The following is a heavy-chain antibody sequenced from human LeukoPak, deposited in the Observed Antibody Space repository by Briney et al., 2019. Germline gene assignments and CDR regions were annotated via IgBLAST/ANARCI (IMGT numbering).Heavy chain of an antibody. J-gene: IGHJ6*03. V-gene: IGHV3-53*01. CDR3: ARAWEYCSSTSCYDYYYYMDV. D-gene: IGHD2-2*01. CDR1: GFTVSSNY. CDR2: VYSGGST. Sequence: GGSLRLSCAASGFTVSSNYMSWVRQASGKGLEWVSVVYSGGSTYYADSVKGRFTISRDDSQNTLYLQMNSLNAEDTAVYYCARAWEYCSSTSCYDYYYYMDVWGKGTTVTVSS.